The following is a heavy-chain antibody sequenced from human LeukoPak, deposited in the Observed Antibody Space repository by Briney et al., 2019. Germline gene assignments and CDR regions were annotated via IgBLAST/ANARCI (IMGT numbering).Heavy chain of an antibody. V-gene: IGHV4-4*07. J-gene: IGHJ3*02. CDR3: ARGSLWFGELFYAFDI. Sequence: SETLSLTCTVSGGSINSYYWSWIRQSAGKGLEWIGRIYTSGSTPDYSPSLKSRVTISVDKSKNQFSLKLSSVTAADTAVYYCARGSLWFGELFYAFDIWGQGTMVTVSS. CDR2: IYTSGSTP. D-gene: IGHD3-10*01. CDR1: GGSINSYY.